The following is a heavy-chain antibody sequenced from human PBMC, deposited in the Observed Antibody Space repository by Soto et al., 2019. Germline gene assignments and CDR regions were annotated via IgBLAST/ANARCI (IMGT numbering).Heavy chain of an antibody. CDR3: ARCISGTDSEWFAP. Sequence: QVQLVQSGAEVKKPGASVKVSCKTSGYTFTRYGISWVRQAPGQGLEWMGWISADNGKTKYEQKIQGRVTMTTDTSTSTAYMELRSLRSDDTAVYYCARCISGTDSEWFAPWGQGTLVTVSS. CDR1: GYTFTRYG. D-gene: IGHD1-26*01. CDR2: ISADNGKT. V-gene: IGHV1-18*04. J-gene: IGHJ5*02.